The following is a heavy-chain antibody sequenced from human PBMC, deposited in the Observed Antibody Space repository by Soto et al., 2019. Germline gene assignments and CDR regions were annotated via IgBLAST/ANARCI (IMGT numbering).Heavy chain of an antibody. CDR3: ASHCSTSCSDWVDP. Sequence: QVQLVQSGAEVKKPGASVKVSCKASGYRFTSKYIHWVRQAPGQGLEWMGIIEPSVGSTSYAQKFQGRVTMTRDTSTSTVYMELSSLRSEDTAVYYCASHCSTSCSDWVDPWGQGTLVTVSS. CDR2: IEPSVGST. CDR1: GYRFTSKY. V-gene: IGHV1-46*03. D-gene: IGHD2-2*01. J-gene: IGHJ5*02.